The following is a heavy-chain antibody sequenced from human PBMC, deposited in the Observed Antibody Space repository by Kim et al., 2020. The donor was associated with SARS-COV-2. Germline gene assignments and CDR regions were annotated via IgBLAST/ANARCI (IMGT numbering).Heavy chain of an antibody. CDR2: IRSKASGGTT. CDR3: TRALAGGD. Sequence: GGSLRLSCTASGFNFGEYAMSWVRQAPGKGLEWVGFIRSKASGGTTDYAASVKGRFTISRDDSKNIAYLQMNSLKTEDTALYYCTRALAGGDWGQGTLVTVSS. D-gene: IGHD3-16*01. CDR1: GFNFGEYA. V-gene: IGHV3-49*04. J-gene: IGHJ4*02.